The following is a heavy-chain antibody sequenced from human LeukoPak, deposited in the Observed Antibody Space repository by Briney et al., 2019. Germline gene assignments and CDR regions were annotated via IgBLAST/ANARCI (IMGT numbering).Heavy chain of an antibody. D-gene: IGHD6-19*01. CDR1: GGSISSYY. CDR2: IYYSGST. J-gene: IGHJ4*02. Sequence: YPSETLSLTCTVSGGSISSYYWSWIRQPPGKGLEWIGYIYYSGSTNYNPSLKSRVTISVDTSKNQFSLKLSSVTAADTAVYYCAALGGTWAFDYWGQGTLVTVSS. CDR3: AALGGTWAFDY. V-gene: IGHV4-59*08.